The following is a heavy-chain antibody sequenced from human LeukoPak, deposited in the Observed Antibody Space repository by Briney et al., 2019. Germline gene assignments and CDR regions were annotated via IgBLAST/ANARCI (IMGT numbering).Heavy chain of an antibody. CDR2: MNPNSGNT. CDR1: GYTFTNYD. CDR3: AREGLDY. J-gene: IGHJ4*02. Sequence: GASVKVSCKASGYTFTNYDINWVRQATGQGLEWMGYMNPNSGNTGYAQKFQDRVTITSDTSISTAYMELSSLRSDDTAVYYCAREGLDYWGQGTLVIVSS. V-gene: IGHV1-8*03.